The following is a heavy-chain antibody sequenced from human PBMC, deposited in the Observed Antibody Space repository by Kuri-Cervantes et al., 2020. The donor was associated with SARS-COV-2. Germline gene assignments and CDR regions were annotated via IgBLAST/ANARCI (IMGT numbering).Heavy chain of an antibody. CDR2: ISSSSSYI. V-gene: IGHV3-21*01. Sequence: GESLKISCAASGFTFSSYSMNWVRQAPGKGLEWVSSISSSSSYIYYADSVKGRFTISRDNAKNSLYLQMNSLRAEDTAVYYCARHLNSVTIFGVVSNWFDPWGQGTLVTVSS. D-gene: IGHD3-3*01. CDR1: GFTFSSYS. CDR3: ARHLNSVTIFGVVSNWFDP. J-gene: IGHJ5*02.